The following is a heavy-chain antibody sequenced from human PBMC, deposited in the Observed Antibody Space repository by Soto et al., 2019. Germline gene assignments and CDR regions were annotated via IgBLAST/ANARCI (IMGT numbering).Heavy chain of an antibody. CDR3: ARESEDLTSNFDY. CDR1: GFTFTRYS. J-gene: IGHJ4*02. Sequence: EVPLVESGAGLVKPGGSLRLSCAASGFTFTRYSMNWVRQAPGKGLEWVSSISSTTNYIYYGDSMKGRFTISRDNAKNSVSLEMSSLRAEDTAVYYCARESEDLTSNFDYWGQGTLFTVSS. V-gene: IGHV3-21*06. CDR2: ISSTTNYI.